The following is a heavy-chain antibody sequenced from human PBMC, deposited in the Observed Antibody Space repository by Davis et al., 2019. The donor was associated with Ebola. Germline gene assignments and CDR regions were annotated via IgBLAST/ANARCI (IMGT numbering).Heavy chain of an antibody. V-gene: IGHV1-2*02. CDR2: INPYSGTT. CDR3: ARDGYDTSTPYYRIDS. J-gene: IGHJ4*02. D-gene: IGHD3-9*01. Sequence: ASVKVSCKASGYSFTDYQIHWVRLAPGQGLEWMGWINPYSGTTNYPQKFQGRLTMTRDPSITTAYMELNRLRSDDTAVYYCARDGYDTSTPYYRIDSWGQGTLVTVSS. CDR1: GYSFTDYQ.